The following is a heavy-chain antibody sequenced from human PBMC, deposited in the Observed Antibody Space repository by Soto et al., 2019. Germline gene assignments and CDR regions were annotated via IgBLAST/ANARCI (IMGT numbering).Heavy chain of an antibody. CDR3: ARYPGYGDYYSVY. Sequence: VKVSGKASGGTFSSYAISWVRQAPGQGLEWMGGIIPIFGTANYAQKFQGRVTITADESTSTAYMELSSLRSQDTAVHYRARYPGYGDYYSVYWGPGTLVTAFS. CDR1: GGTFSSYA. CDR2: IIPIFGTA. V-gene: IGHV1-69*01. J-gene: IGHJ4*02. D-gene: IGHD5-18*01.